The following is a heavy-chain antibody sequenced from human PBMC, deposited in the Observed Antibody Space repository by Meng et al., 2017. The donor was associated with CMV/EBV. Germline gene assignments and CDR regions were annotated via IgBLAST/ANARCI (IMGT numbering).Heavy chain of an antibody. D-gene: IGHD2-2*01. J-gene: IGHJ4*02. Sequence: GGSLRLSCAASGFTFSSYGMHWVRQAPGKGLEWVAFIRYDGSNKYYADSVKGRFTISRDNSKNTLYLQMNSLRAEDTAVYYCAKDSELDCSSTSCCPMYYFDYWGQGTLVTVSS. CDR3: AKDSELDCSSTSCCPMYYFDY. CDR2: IRYDGSNK. CDR1: GFTFSSYG. V-gene: IGHV3-30*02.